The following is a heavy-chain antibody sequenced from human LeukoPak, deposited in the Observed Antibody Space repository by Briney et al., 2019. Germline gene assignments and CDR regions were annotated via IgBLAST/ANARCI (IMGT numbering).Heavy chain of an antibody. Sequence: GGSLRLSCAASGFTFSSYSMHWLRQAPGKGLEWVSSISSSSSYIYYADSVKCRFTISRDNAKNSLYLQMNSLRAEDTAVYYCARDLIAVAGDNWFDPWGQGTLVTVSS. CDR1: GFTFSSYS. D-gene: IGHD6-19*01. J-gene: IGHJ5*02. V-gene: IGHV3-21*01. CDR2: ISSSSSYI. CDR3: ARDLIAVAGDNWFDP.